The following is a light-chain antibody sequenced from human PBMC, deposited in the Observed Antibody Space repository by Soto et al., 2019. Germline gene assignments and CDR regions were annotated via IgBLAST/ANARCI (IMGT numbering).Light chain of an antibody. CDR1: QSVSSN. CDR2: GAS. CDR3: QQYNNWPRT. V-gene: IGKV3-15*01. J-gene: IGKJ1*01. Sequence: EIVMSQSPGTLSVSPGERATLSCRASQSVSSNLAWYQQKPGQAPRLLIYGASTRATGIPARFSGSGSGTEFTLTISSLQSEDFAVYYCQQYNNWPRTFGQGTKVDI.